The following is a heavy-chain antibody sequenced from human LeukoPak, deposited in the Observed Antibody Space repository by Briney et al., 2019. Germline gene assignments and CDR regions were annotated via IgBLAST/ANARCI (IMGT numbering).Heavy chain of an antibody. J-gene: IGHJ6*03. CDR3: ARASSSWYLVFYYYYYMDV. CDR1: GYIFTTHY. Sequence: ASVKVSCKASGYIFTTHYMHWVRQAPGQGLEWMGIINPSGGSTSYAQKFQGRVTMTRDTSTSTVYMELSSLRSEDTAVYYCARASSSWYLVFYYYYYMDVWGKGTTVTISS. CDR2: INPSGGST. D-gene: IGHD6-13*01. V-gene: IGHV1-46*01.